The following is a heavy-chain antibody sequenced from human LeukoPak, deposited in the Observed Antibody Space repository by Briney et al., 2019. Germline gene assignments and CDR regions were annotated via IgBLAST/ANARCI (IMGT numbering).Heavy chain of an antibody. V-gene: IGHV3-30*04. CDR1: GFTFSTYS. J-gene: IGHJ4*02. D-gene: IGHD1-1*01. Sequence: PGRSLRLSCAASGFTFSTYSMHWVRQAPGKGLEWVAIISYDGSKKYYADSVKGRFTISRDNAKNSLYLQMNSLRAEDTAVYYCAKYNWNDGSFDYWGQGTLATVSS. CDR2: ISYDGSKK. CDR3: AKYNWNDGSFDY.